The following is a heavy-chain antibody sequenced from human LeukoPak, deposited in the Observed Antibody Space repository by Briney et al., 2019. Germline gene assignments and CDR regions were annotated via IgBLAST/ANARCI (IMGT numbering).Heavy chain of an antibody. CDR3: AKDTTRWGSGTFDI. D-gene: IGHD3-16*01. CDR1: GFTFSSYG. V-gene: IGHV3-23*01. J-gene: IGHJ3*02. CDR2: ISGSGGTT. Sequence: GGSLRLSCAASGFTFSSYGMRWVRQAPGKGLEWVSAISGSGGTTYYADSVKGRFTISRDNSKNTLYLQMNSLRAEDTAVYYCAKDTTRWGSGTFDIWGQGTMVTVSS.